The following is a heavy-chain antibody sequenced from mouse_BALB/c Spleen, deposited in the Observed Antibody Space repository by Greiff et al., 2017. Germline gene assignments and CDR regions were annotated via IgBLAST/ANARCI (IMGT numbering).Heavy chain of an antibody. D-gene: IGHD2-1*01. CDR1: GFTFSSFG. J-gene: IGHJ2*01. V-gene: IGHV5-17*02. Sequence: EVQLVESGGGLVQPGGSRKLSCAASGFTFSSFGMHWVRQAPEKGLEWVAYISSGSSTIYYADTVKGRFTISRDNPKNTLFLQMTSLRSEDTAMYYCARRGNYGFFDYWGQGTTLTVSS. CDR3: ARRGNYGFFDY. CDR2: ISSGSSTI.